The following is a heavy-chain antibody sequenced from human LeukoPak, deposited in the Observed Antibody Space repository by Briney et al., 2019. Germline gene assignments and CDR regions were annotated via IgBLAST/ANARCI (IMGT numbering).Heavy chain of an antibody. J-gene: IGHJ5*02. CDR3: ATLPDDILTGYYRRYNWFDP. D-gene: IGHD3-9*01. CDR2: IIPILGIA. V-gene: IGHV1-69*04. CDR1: GGTFSSYA. Sequence: EASVKVSCKASGGTFSSYAISWVRQAPGQGLEWMGRIIPILGIANYAQKFQGRVTITADKSTSTAYMELSSLRSEDTAVYYCATLPDDILTGYYRRYNWFDPWGQGTLVTVSS.